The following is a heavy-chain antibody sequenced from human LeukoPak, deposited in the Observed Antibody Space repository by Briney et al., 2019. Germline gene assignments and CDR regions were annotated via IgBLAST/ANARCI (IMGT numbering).Heavy chain of an antibody. D-gene: IGHD4-11*01. CDR3: ARNRVTITTMRYFDP. CDR2: ISGYNGDT. CDR1: GYTFTTYG. J-gene: IGHJ5*02. V-gene: IGHV1-18*01. Sequence: ASVKVSCKASGYTFTTYGLCWVRQAPGQGLEWMCWISGYNGDTNYAQHFQGRVTMTKDTSTSTAYMELRSLRSDGTAVYYCARNRVTITTMRYFDPWGQGTRVTVSS.